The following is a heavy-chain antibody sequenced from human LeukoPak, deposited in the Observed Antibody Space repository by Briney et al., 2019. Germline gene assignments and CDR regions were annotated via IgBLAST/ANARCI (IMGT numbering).Heavy chain of an antibody. D-gene: IGHD3-10*01. J-gene: IGHJ4*02. CDR1: GVSISSYY. Sequence: PSETLSLTCTVSGVSISSYYWSWIRQPPGQGLEWIGYIFHSGTTNYNPSLKSRVTISVDTSKNQFSLKLSSVTAADTAVYYCAGNYYGSGSYYSEDRYWGQGTLVTVSS. CDR2: IFHSGTT. V-gene: IGHV4-59*08. CDR3: AGNYYGSGSYYSEDRY.